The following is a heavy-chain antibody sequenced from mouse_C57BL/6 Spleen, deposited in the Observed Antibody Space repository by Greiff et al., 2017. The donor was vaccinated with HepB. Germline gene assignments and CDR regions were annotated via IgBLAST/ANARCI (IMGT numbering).Heavy chain of an antibody. CDR1: GFTFSSYA. J-gene: IGHJ4*01. CDR3: AREVATDAMDY. CDR2: ISDGGSYT. V-gene: IGHV5-4*01. Sequence: EVHLVESGGGLVKPGGSLKLSCAASGFTFSSYAMYWVRQTPEQRLEWVATISDGGSYTSYPDNLKGRFTISRDNAKNNLYLQMSHLKSEDTAMYYCAREVATDAMDYWGQGTSVTVSS. D-gene: IGHD1-1*02.